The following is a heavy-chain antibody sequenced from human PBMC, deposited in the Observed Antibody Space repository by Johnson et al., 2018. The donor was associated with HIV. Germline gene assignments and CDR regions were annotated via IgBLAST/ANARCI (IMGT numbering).Heavy chain of an antibody. CDR3: AKVKSWGLDAFDI. D-gene: IGHD7-27*01. CDR1: GFTFSSYA. V-gene: IGHV3-30-3*01. J-gene: IGHJ3*02. CDR2: ISYDGSNK. Sequence: QVHLVESGGGVVQPGTSLRLSCAASGFTFSSYAMHWVRQAPGKGLEWVAVISYDGSNKYYADSVEGRFTISRDNTKNSLYLQMNSLRAEDTALYYCAKVKSWGLDAFDIWGQGTMVTVSS.